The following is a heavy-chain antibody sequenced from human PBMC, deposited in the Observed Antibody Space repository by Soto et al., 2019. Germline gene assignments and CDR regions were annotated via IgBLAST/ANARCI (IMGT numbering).Heavy chain of an antibody. V-gene: IGHV4-34*01. CDR1: GGSFSGYY. Sequence: ETLSLTCAVYGGSFSGYYWSWIRQPPGKGLEWIGEINHSGSTNYNPSLKSRVTISVDTSKNQFSLKLSSVTAADTAVYYCARRLGAVAGRLYYYYMDVWGKGTTVTVSS. J-gene: IGHJ6*03. D-gene: IGHD6-19*01. CDR3: ARRLGAVAGRLYYYYMDV. CDR2: INHSGST.